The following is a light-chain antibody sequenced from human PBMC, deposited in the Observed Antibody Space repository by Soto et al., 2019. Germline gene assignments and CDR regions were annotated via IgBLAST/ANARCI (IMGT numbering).Light chain of an antibody. CDR1: QSISSY. V-gene: IGKV1-39*01. CDR2: AAS. Sequence: DIPMTHSPSSLSASVGDRVTITCRASQSISSYLNWYQQKPGKAPKLLIYAASSLQSGVPSRFSGSGSGTDFTLTISSLQPEDFATYNCQQSYSTPRTFGQGTKVEIK. CDR3: QQSYSTPRT. J-gene: IGKJ1*01.